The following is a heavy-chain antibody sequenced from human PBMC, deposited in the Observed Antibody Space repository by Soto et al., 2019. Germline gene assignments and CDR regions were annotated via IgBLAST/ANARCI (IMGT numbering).Heavy chain of an antibody. CDR3: ARGLYDGSAY. CDR1: GFSVSSHY. D-gene: IGHD3-22*01. J-gene: IGHJ4*02. V-gene: IGHV3-53*02. Sequence: EVQLEETGGGLIQPGGSLRLSCAASGFSVSSHYMSWVRQPPGKGLEWVSVIYGGGATYYADSVKGRFTISRDNSKNTVYLQMDTLRAEDTAVYFCARGLYDGSAYWGQGTLVTVSS. CDR2: IYGGGAT.